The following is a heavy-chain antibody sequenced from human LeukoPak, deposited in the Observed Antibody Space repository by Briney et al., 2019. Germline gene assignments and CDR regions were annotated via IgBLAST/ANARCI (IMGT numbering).Heavy chain of an antibody. V-gene: IGHV3-48*03. D-gene: IGHD6-13*01. Sequence: GGSLRLSCAASGFTCSSYEMNWVRQAPGKGLEWVSYISSSGSTIYYADSVKGRFTISRDNAKNSLYLQMNSLRAEDTAVYYCASTLYSSSWLSAYYYYYYMDVWGKGTTVTVSS. CDR3: ASTLYSSSWLSAYYYYYYMDV. CDR1: GFTCSSYE. J-gene: IGHJ6*03. CDR2: ISSSGSTI.